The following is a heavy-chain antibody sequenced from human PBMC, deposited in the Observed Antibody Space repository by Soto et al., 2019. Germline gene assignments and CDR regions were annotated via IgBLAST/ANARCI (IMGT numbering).Heavy chain of an antibody. J-gene: IGHJ4*02. CDR2: IYWDDDK. D-gene: IGHD6-19*01. CDR3: ARNRQWLVPDY. CDR1: GFSLSTSGVG. V-gene: IGHV2-5*02. Sequence: QITLKESGPTLVKPTQTLTLTCTFSGFSLSTSGVGVGWIRQPPGKALEWLALIYWDDDKRYSPSLKSRLTITKDTSKNQVVLTMTNMDPVDTATYYGARNRQWLVPDYWGQGTLVTVSS.